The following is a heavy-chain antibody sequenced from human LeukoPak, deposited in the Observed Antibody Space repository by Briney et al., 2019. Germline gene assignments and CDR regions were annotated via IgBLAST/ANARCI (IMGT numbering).Heavy chain of an antibody. CDR2: IYYSGST. V-gene: IGHV4-39*07. D-gene: IGHD6-19*01. Sequence: PSETLSLTCTVSGGSISSSSYYWGWIRQPPGKGLEWIGSIYYSGSTYDNPSLKSRVTISVDTSKNQFSLKLSSVTAADTAVYYCASLIRAVAGNDYWGQGTLVTVSS. J-gene: IGHJ4*02. CDR1: GGSISSSSYY. CDR3: ASLIRAVAGNDY.